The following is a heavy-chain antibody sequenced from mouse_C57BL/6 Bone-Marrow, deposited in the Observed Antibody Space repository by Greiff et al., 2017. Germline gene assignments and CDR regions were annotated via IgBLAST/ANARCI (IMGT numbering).Heavy chain of an antibody. CDR2: ISSGGSYT. J-gene: IGHJ3*01. CDR3: ARHRTRIYDGYYAWFAY. V-gene: IGHV5-6*01. CDR1: GFTFSSYG. Sequence: VQLQQSGGDLVKPGGSLKLSCAASGFTFSSYGMSWVRQTPDKRLEWVATISSGGSYTYYPDSVKGRFTISRDNAKNTLYLQMSSLKSEDTAMYYCARHRTRIYDGYYAWFAYWGQGTLVTVSA. D-gene: IGHD2-3*01.